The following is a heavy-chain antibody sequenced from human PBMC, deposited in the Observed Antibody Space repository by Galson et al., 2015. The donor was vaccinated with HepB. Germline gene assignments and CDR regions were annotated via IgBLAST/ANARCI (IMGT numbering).Heavy chain of an antibody. Sequence: SVKASCKASGYTFTSDYMHWVRQAPGQGLEWMGIINPSGGSTSYAQKFQGRVTMTRDTSTSTVYMELSSLRSEDTAVYYCARAPNYYGSGFYGMDVWGQGTTVTVSS. D-gene: IGHD3-10*01. CDR3: ARAPNYYGSGFYGMDV. V-gene: IGHV1-46*01. CDR2: INPSGGST. J-gene: IGHJ6*02. CDR1: GYTFTSDY.